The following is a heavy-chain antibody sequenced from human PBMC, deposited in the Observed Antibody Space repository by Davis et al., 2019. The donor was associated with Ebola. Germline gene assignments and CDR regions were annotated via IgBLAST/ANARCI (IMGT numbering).Heavy chain of an antibody. D-gene: IGHD2-21*02. CDR3: ARDRHIVVVTAILNYFDY. V-gene: IGHV1-18*04. CDR2: LNPHNGNT. CDR1: GYTFTNYG. J-gene: IGHJ4*02. Sequence: AASVKVSCKTSGYTFTNYGITWVRQAPGQGLEWMGWLNPHNGNTNYAQNVQGRVTMTTDTSTSTAYMELRSLRSDDTAVYYCARDRHIVVVTAILNYFDYWGQGTLVTVSS.